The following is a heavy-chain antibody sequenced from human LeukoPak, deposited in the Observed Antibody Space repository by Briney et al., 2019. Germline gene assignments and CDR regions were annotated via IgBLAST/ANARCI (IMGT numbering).Heavy chain of an antibody. Sequence: PSETLSLTCAVYGGSFSGYYWSWLRQPPGKGLEWIGEINHSGSTNYDPSLKSRVTISVDTSKNQFSLKLSSVTAADTAVYYCARELVDYDFWSGYYPKYYFDYWGQGTLVTVSS. V-gene: IGHV4-34*01. CDR1: GGSFSGYY. CDR3: ARELVDYDFWSGYYPKYYFDY. D-gene: IGHD3-3*01. CDR2: INHSGST. J-gene: IGHJ4*02.